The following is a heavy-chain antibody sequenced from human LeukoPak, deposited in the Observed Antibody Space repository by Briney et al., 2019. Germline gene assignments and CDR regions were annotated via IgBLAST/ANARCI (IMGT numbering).Heavy chain of an antibody. V-gene: IGHV2-5*02. Sequence: SGPTLVKPTQTLTLTCTFSGFSLSSGAEGVGWVRQPPGKALEWLSLIYWDDDTRYSPSLNNRLSITKDTSKNQVVLTLSNLDPLDTVTYYCAHRLLSSAGAYDFWGPGTMVTVSS. CDR2: IYWDDDT. D-gene: IGHD2-15*01. CDR3: AHRLLSSAGAYDF. CDR1: GFSLSSGAEG. J-gene: IGHJ3*01.